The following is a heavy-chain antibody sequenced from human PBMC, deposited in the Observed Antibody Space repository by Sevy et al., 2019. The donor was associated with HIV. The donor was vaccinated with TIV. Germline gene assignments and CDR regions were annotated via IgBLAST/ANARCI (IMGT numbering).Heavy chain of an antibody. CDR2: IWYDGSNK. J-gene: IGHJ5*02. V-gene: IGHV3-33*01. CDR1: GFTFSSYG. Sequence: GGSLRLSCAASGFTFSSYGMHWVRQAPGKGLEWVAVIWYDGSNKYYADSVKGRFTISRDNSKNTLYLQMNSLRAEDTAVYYCARDGGVTGDGYNWFDPGAREPWSPSPQ. D-gene: IGHD7-27*01. CDR3: ARDGGVTGDGYNWFDP.